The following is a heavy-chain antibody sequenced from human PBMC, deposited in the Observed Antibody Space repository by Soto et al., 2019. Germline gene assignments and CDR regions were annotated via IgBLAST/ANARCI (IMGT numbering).Heavy chain of an antibody. V-gene: IGHV4-31*03. CDR3: ARESSSGYYLNAFDI. CDR2: IYYSGSN. CDR1: GGSISSGGYY. J-gene: IGHJ3*02. D-gene: IGHD3-22*01. Sequence: QVQLQESGPGLVKPSQTLSLTCTVSGGSISSGGYYWSWIRQHPGKGLEWIGYIYYSGSNYYNPSLKSRVTRSVDTSKNQFSLKLSSVTAADTAVYYCARESSSGYYLNAFDIWCQVTMVTVSS.